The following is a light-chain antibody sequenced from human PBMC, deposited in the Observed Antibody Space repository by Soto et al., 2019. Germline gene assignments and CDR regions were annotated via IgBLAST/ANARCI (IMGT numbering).Light chain of an antibody. J-gene: IGKJ2*01. V-gene: IGKV3-20*01. CDR2: GAS. CDR1: QSVNSRY. Sequence: ETVLTQSPGTLSLSPGERATLSCRASQSVNSRYLAWYQQKPGQAPRLLIYGASNRATGIPDRFSGSGSGTEFTLSISRLEAEDFAVYYCQQYITSPPMYTFGQGTKLEIK. CDR3: QQYITSPPMYT.